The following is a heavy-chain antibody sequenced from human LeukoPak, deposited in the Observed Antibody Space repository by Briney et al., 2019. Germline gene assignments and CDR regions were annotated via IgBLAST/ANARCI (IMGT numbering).Heavy chain of an antibody. V-gene: IGHV5-51*01. CDR1: GYPFTTSW. D-gene: IGHD6-6*01. J-gene: IGHJ6*02. Sequence: GESLKISCQGFGYPFTTSWIGWVRQLPGKGLEWTAIIYAGNSDAKYSPSFQGQVSISTDRSISTAYLQWSSLKASDTAMYYCARHKGGEQLAPNYYYYGMDVWGQGTTVTVSS. CDR2: IYAGNSDA. CDR3: ARHKGGEQLAPNYYYYGMDV.